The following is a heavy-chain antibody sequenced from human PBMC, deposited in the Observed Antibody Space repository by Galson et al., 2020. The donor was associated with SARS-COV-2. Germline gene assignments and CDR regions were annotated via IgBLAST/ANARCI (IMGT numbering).Heavy chain of an antibody. CDR2: IYYSGST. CDR3: ARQPDQLLEVSWFDP. Sequence: SETLSLTCTVSGGSISSSSYYWGWIRQPPGKGLEWIGSIYYSGSTYYNPSLKSRVTISVDTSKNQFSLKLSSVTAADTAVYYCARQPDQLLEVSWFDPWGQGTLVTVSS. J-gene: IGHJ5*02. CDR1: GGSISSSSYY. V-gene: IGHV4-39*01. D-gene: IGHD2-2*01.